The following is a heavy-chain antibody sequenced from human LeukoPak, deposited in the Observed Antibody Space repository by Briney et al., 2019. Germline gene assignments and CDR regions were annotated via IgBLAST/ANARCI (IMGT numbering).Heavy chain of an antibody. CDR3: AQRRYTSDWSPFDY. V-gene: IGHV3-11*01. CDR1: GFTFSDYY. CDR2: ISSSGSTI. D-gene: IGHD6-19*01. J-gene: IGHJ4*02. Sequence: PGGSLRLSCAASGFTFSDYYMSWIRQAPGKGLEWVSYISSSGSTIYYADSVKGRFTISRDNSKNTLYLQMNSLRAEDTAVYYCAQRRYTSDWSPFDYWGQGTLVTVSS.